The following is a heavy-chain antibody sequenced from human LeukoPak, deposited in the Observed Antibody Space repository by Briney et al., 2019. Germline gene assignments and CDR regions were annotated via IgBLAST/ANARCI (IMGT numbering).Heavy chain of an antibody. V-gene: IGHV1-18*01. CDR3: ARASSGWPYYYYYGMDV. Sequence: ASVKVSCKASGYTFTSYGISWVRQAPGQGLEWMGWISAYNGNTNYAQKLQGRVTMTTDTSTSTAYMELRSLRSDDTAVYYCARASSGWPYYYYYGMDVWGQGTTVTVSS. D-gene: IGHD6-19*01. J-gene: IGHJ6*02. CDR1: GYTFTSYG. CDR2: ISAYNGNT.